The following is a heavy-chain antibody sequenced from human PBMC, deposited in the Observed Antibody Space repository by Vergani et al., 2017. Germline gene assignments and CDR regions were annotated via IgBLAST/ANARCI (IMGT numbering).Heavy chain of an antibody. CDR3: ARGFSRYXCSSTSCYHFPLTYFDD. V-gene: IGHV4-38-2*02. Sequence: QVQLQESGPGLVKPSETLSLTRTVSGYSISSGYYWGWIRQPPGKGLEWIGSIYHSGSTYYNPSLKSRVTISVDTSKNQFSLKLSAVTAADPDVYYCARGFSRYXCSSTSCYHFPLTYFDDWGQGTLVTVSS. CDR1: GYSISSGYY. CDR2: IYHSGST. J-gene: IGHJ4*02. D-gene: IGHD2-2*01.